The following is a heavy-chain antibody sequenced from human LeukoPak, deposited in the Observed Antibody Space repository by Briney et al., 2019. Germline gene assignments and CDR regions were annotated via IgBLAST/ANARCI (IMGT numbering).Heavy chain of an antibody. D-gene: IGHD3-16*01. CDR2: IYHSGST. V-gene: IGHV4-30-2*01. Sequence: TSQTLSLTCAVSGGSISSGGYSWSWIRQPPGKGLEWIGYIYHSGSTYYNPSLKSRVTISVDTSKNQFSLKLSSVTAADTAVYYRARAKVGGVDYWGQGTLVHGFS. CDR3: ARAKVGGVDY. J-gene: IGHJ4*01. CDR1: GGSISSGGYS.